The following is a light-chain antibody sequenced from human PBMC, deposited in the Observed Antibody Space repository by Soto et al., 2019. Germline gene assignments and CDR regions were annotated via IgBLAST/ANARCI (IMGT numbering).Light chain of an antibody. CDR2: DAS. CDR3: QQYNSYSWT. V-gene: IGKV1-5*01. CDR1: QSISSW. Sequence: DIQMTQSPSTLSASVGDRVTITFRASQSISSWLAWYQQKPGKAPKLLIYDASSLESGVPSTFSGSGSGTEFNFTISGPQPDDFASSYCQQYNSYSWTFGQGTKVDIK. J-gene: IGKJ1*01.